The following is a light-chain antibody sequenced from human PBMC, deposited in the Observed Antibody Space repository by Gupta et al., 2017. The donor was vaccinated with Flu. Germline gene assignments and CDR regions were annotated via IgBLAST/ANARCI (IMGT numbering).Light chain of an antibody. CDR3: MQALQTPYT. CDR2: FGS. Sequence: ISFRSSQNLLHINGYNYLDWYLQKPGHSPQLLIYFGSHRASGVPDRFSGSGSGTDFTLKISRVEAEDVGVYYCMQALQTPYTFGQWTKLEIK. J-gene: IGKJ2*01. V-gene: IGKV2-28*01. CDR1: QNLLHINGYNY.